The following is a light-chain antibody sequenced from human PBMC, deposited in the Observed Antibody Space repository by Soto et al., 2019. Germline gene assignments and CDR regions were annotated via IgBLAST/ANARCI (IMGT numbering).Light chain of an antibody. V-gene: IGKV1-9*01. J-gene: IGKJ2*01. CDR2: GAS. CDR1: QDINNY. Sequence: DIQLTQSPSFLSASVGDRITITCRASQDINNYVAWYQQKPGKVPELLIYGASTLQSGVPSRFSGSGSGTEFTLTINSLQPEDSATYYCQQLTNYPYTFGQGTKLE. CDR3: QQLTNYPYT.